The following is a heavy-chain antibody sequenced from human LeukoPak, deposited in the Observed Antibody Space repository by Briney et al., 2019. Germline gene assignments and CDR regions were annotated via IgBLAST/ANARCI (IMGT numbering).Heavy chain of an antibody. CDR1: GFTFSSYG. Sequence: PGGSLRLSCAASGFTFSSYGMHWVRQAPGKGLEWVAVISYDGSNKYNADSVKGRFTISRDNSKNTLYLQMNSLRAEDTAVYYCAKSIVGATTVDYWGQGTLVTVSS. V-gene: IGHV3-30*18. D-gene: IGHD1-26*01. J-gene: IGHJ4*02. CDR3: AKSIVGATTVDY. CDR2: ISYDGSNK.